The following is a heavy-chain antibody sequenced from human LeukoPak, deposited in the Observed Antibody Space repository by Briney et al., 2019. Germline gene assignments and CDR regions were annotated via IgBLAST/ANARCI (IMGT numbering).Heavy chain of an antibody. Sequence: SVKVSCKASGGTFSSYAISWVRQAPGQGLEWMGGIIPIFGIANYAQKFQGRVTITADKSTSTAYMELSSLRSEDTAVYYCARTYGSGSYSTDYWGQGTLVTVSS. CDR1: GGTFSSYA. D-gene: IGHD3-10*01. J-gene: IGHJ4*02. V-gene: IGHV1-69*10. CDR2: IIPIFGIA. CDR3: ARTYGSGSYSTDY.